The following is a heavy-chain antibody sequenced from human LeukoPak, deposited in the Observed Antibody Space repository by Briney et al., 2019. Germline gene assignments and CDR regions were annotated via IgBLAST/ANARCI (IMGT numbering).Heavy chain of an antibody. CDR2: ISSSSSYI. CDR1: GFTFSSYS. CDR3: ARVEGYDSSGYYGD. J-gene: IGHJ4*02. Sequence: GGCLRLSCAASGFTFSSYSMNWVRQAPGKGLEWVSSISSSSSYIYYADSVKGRFTISRDNAKNSLYLQMNSLRAEDSAVYYCARVEGYDSSGYYGDWGQGTLVTVSS. D-gene: IGHD3-22*01. V-gene: IGHV3-21*01.